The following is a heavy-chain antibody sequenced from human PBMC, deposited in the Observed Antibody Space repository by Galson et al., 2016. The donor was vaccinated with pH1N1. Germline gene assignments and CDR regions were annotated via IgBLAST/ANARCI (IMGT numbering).Heavy chain of an antibody. CDR2: ISSSGNYI. D-gene: IGHD3-22*01. CDR3: ARDRGVDYDTSGHYTSSGFDP. CDR1: GFPFGTYR. V-gene: IGHV3-21*06. J-gene: IGHJ5*02. Sequence: SLRLSCAASGFPFGTYRMVWVRQAPGMGLECVSSISSSGNYIHYADSVKGRFAIPRDNAQNSVPLKLTILSADDTAVYYCARDRGVDYDTSGHYTSSGFDPCGQGALVTVSS.